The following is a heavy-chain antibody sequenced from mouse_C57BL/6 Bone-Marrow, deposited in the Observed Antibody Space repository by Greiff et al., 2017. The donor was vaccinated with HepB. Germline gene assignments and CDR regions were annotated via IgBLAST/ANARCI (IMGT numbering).Heavy chain of an antibody. D-gene: IGHD2-1*01. CDR1: GYTLTDYN. Sequence: EVKLQESGPELVKPGASVKIPCKASGYTLTDYNMDWVKQSHGKSLEWIGDINPNNGGTIYNQKFKGKATLTVDKSSSTAYMELRSLTSEDTAVYYCARWSYGTDHYYAMDYWGQGTSVTVSS. CDR2: INPNNGGT. CDR3: ARWSYGTDHYYAMDY. V-gene: IGHV1-18*01. J-gene: IGHJ4*01.